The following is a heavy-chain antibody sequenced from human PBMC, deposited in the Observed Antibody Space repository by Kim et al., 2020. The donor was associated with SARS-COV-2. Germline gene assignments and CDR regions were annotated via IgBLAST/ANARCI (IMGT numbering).Heavy chain of an antibody. V-gene: IGHV3-21*01. D-gene: IGHD5-12*01. Sequence: GGSLRLSCAASGFTFSSHRMNWVRQAPGKGLEWLSTISSSGSYTYYADSLKGRFTISRDNAKKLVHLQMTSLTAEDTAVYYCAGDLWLGMPRGFDYWGQGTLVTVSS. J-gene: IGHJ4*02. CDR1: GFTFSSHR. CDR3: AGDLWLGMPRGFDY. CDR2: ISSSGSYT.